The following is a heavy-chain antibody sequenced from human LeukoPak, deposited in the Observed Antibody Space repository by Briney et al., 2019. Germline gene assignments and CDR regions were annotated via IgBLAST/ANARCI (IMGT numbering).Heavy chain of an antibody. CDR3: ARDQRFLEWLNPLDY. Sequence: GGSLRLSCAASGFTFSSYEMNWVRQAPGKGLEWVSYISSSGSTIYYADSVKGRFTISRDNAKNSLYLQMNSLGAEDTAVYYCARDQRFLEWLNPLDYWGQGTLVTVSS. CDR2: ISSSGSTI. J-gene: IGHJ4*02. CDR1: GFTFSSYE. V-gene: IGHV3-48*03. D-gene: IGHD3-3*01.